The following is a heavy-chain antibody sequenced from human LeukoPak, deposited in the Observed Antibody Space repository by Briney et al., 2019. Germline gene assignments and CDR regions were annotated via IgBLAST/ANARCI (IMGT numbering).Heavy chain of an antibody. CDR1: GYSFTNYW. V-gene: IGHV5-51*01. J-gene: IGHJ4*02. D-gene: IGHD6-19*01. CDR2: IYPGDSDT. Sequence: GESLKISCRGSGYSFTNYWIGWVRQMPGKGLEWMGIIYPGDSDTRYSPSLQGQVIISADKSISTAYLQWSSLKASDSAMYYCARRDTSGWELDYWGQGTLVTVSS. CDR3: ARRDTSGWELDY.